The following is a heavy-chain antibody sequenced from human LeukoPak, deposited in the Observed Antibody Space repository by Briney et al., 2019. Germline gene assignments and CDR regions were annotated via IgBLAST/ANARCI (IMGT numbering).Heavy chain of an antibody. Sequence: ASVKVSCKASGYTFTSYDINWVRQATGQGLEWMGWMNPNSGNTGYAQKFQGRVTMTRNTSISTAYMELSSLRSEDTAVYYCATAQLAAGTSGGGIDCWGQGTLVTVSS. CDR1: GYTFTSYD. J-gene: IGHJ4*02. V-gene: IGHV1-8*01. CDR3: ATAQLAAGTSGGGIDC. CDR2: MNPNSGNT. D-gene: IGHD6-13*01.